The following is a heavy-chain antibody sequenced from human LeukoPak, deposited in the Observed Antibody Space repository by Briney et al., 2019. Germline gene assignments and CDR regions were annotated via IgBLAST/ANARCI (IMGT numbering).Heavy chain of an antibody. CDR2: TYYRSKWYI. V-gene: IGHV6-1*01. J-gene: IGHJ4*02. CDR1: GDSVSSNSAA. Sequence: PSQTLSLTCAISGDSVSSNSAAWNWIRQSPSRGLEWLGRTYYRSKWYIDYGVSVKSRMTFNADTSKNQFSLQLNSVTPEDTAVCYCARDISGRFDYWGQGTLVTVSS. D-gene: IGHD3-10*01. CDR3: ARDISGRFDY.